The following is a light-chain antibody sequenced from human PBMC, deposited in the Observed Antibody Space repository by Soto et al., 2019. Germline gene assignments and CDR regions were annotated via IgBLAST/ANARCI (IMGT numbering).Light chain of an antibody. Sequence: EIVLTQSPGTLSLSPGERATLSCRASQSVSSSYLAWYQQKPGQAPRLLIYGASNRATGIPDRFSGSGSGTDFTLTISRLEPEDFAVYYCQQYGRSPGTFGQGTKLEIK. CDR1: QSVSSSY. CDR3: QQYGRSPGT. V-gene: IGKV3-20*01. CDR2: GAS. J-gene: IGKJ2*01.